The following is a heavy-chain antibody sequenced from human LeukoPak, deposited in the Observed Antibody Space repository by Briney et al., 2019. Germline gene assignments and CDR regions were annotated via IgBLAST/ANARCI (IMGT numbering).Heavy chain of an antibody. Sequence: GGSLRLSCAASGLTFSSYAMHWVRQAPGKGLEWVAVISYDGSNKYYADSVKGRFTISRDNSKNTLYLQMNSLRAEDTAVYYCARASWDYGDRDTDYWGQGTLVTVSS. V-gene: IGHV3-30*04. CDR1: GLTFSSYA. CDR3: ARASWDYGDRDTDY. J-gene: IGHJ4*02. D-gene: IGHD4-17*01. CDR2: ISYDGSNK.